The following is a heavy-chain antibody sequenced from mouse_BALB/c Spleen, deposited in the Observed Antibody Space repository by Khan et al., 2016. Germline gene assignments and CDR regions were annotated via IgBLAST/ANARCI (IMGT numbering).Heavy chain of an antibody. CDR2: ISYSGST. V-gene: IGHV3-2*02. J-gene: IGHJ3*01. D-gene: IGHD2-2*01. CDR3: AIWLRQRNWFAY. CDR1: GYSITSDYA. Sequence: QLQESGPGLVKPSQSLSLTCTVTGYSITSDYAWNWIRQFPGNKLEWMGYISYSGSTSYNPSLKSRISITRDTSKNQFFLQLNSVTTEDTATXYCAIWLRQRNWFAYWGQGTLVTVSA.